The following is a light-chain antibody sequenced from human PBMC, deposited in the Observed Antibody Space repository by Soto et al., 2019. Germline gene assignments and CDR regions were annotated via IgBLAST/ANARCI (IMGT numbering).Light chain of an antibody. CDR1: SSDVGGYNY. CDR2: DVT. Sequence: QSALPQPASVSGSPGQSITISCTGTSSDVGGYNYVSWYQQHPGKAPKLMISDVTTRPSGVSNRFSGSKSGNTASLTISGLQAEDEADYYCSSYTSSSPVVFVGGTMLTVL. V-gene: IGLV2-14*01. CDR3: SSYTSSSPVV. J-gene: IGLJ2*01.